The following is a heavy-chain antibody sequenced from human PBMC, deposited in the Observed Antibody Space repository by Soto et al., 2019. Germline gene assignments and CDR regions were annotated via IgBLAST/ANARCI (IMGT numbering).Heavy chain of an antibody. D-gene: IGHD2-15*01. CDR1: GGTFSSYT. Sequence: QVQLVQSGAEVKKPGSSVKVSCKASGGTFSSYTISWVRQAPGQGLEWMGRIIPILGIANYAQKFQGRVTITADKSTSTAYMELRSLRSEDTAVYYCATTQEEDIVVVVAATRLDYWGQGTLVTVSS. CDR2: IIPILGIA. V-gene: IGHV1-69*02. J-gene: IGHJ4*02. CDR3: ATTQEEDIVVVVAATRLDY.